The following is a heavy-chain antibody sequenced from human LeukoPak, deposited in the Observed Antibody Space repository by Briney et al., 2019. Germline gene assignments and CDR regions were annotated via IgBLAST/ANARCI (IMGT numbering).Heavy chain of an antibody. Sequence: SETLPLTCTVSGGSISSYYWSWIRQPPGKGLEWIGYIYYSGSTNYNPSLKSRVTISVDTSKNQFSLKLSSVTAADTAVYYCARDGADGYKSSEFDYSGQGTPVTVSP. D-gene: IGHD5-24*01. CDR1: GGSISSYY. CDR3: ARDGADGYKSSEFDY. CDR2: IYYSGST. V-gene: IGHV4-59*01. J-gene: IGHJ4*02.